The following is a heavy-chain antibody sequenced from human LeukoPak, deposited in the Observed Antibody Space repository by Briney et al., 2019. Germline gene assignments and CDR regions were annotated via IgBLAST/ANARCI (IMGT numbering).Heavy chain of an antibody. Sequence: ASVKVSCKASGYTFTSYGISWVRQAPGQGLEWMGWISAYNGNTNYAQKFQERVTITRDMSTSTAYMELSSLRSEDTAVYYCAAEATVRSGGEWYFDLWGRGTLVTVSS. CDR2: ISAYNGNT. J-gene: IGHJ2*01. CDR3: AAEATVRSGGEWYFDL. D-gene: IGHD2-15*01. CDR1: GYTFTSYG. V-gene: IGHV1-18*01.